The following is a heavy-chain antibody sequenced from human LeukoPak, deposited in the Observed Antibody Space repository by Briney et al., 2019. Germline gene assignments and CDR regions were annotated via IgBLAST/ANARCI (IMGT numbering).Heavy chain of an antibody. V-gene: IGHV4-30-4*01. CDR3: ARGLRELAAANTYYFDY. CDR2: IYYSGST. D-gene: IGHD6-13*01. Sequence: PSQTLSLTCSVSGGPISSGDYYWTWIRQPPGGGLEWIGYIYYSGSTYHNPSLKSRVTISKDASKNQFSLKLSSVTAADTAVYYCARGLRELAAANTYYFDYWGQGTQVTVSS. J-gene: IGHJ4*02. CDR1: GGPISSGDYY.